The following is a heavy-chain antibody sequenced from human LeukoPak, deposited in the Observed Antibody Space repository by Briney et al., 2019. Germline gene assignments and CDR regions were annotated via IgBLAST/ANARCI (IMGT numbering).Heavy chain of an antibody. CDR3: ARGRPYGSGSYSDY. CDR2: IIPIFGTA. J-gene: IGHJ4*02. D-gene: IGHD3-10*01. Sequence: ASVKASCKASGGTFSSYAISWVRQAPGQGLEWMGGIIPIFGTANYAQKFQGRVTITADESTSTAYMELSSLRSEDTAVYYCARGRPYGSGSYSDYWGQGTLVTVSS. V-gene: IGHV1-69*13. CDR1: GGTFSSYA.